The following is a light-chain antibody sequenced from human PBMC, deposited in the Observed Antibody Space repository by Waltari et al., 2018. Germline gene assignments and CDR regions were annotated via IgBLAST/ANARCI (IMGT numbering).Light chain of an antibody. V-gene: IGKV3-20*01. CDR3: QQYDGEVVT. Sequence: EMFCSRPPATLSLSPEERATLSCRASHSVTSISLPWYQQKLGQAPRLLIYGTSSRATGIPDRFSGSGSGTDFTLTISRLEPEDFAVYYCQQYDGEVVTFGGGTKVEI. CDR2: GTS. J-gene: IGKJ4*01. CDR1: HSVTSIS.